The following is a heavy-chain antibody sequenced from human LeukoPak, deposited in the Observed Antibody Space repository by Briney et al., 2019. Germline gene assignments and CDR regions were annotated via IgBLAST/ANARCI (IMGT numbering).Heavy chain of an antibody. Sequence: GGSLRLSCAASVFTFSSYSMNWVRQAPWKGQEWVSSINSKSRYIYYADSLKGRFTISRDNGKNSVYLHMNSLRAEDTAVYFCARADSSSSRLDCWGQGTLVTVSS. V-gene: IGHV3-21*01. CDR3: ARADSSSSRLDC. CDR2: INSKSRYI. CDR1: VFTFSSYS. D-gene: IGHD6-6*01. J-gene: IGHJ4*02.